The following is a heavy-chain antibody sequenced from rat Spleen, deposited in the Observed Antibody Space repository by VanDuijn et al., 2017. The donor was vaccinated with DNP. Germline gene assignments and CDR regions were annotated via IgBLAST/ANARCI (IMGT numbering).Heavy chain of an antibody. CDR1: GFTFSNYW. CDR2: ITSSGGSI. V-gene: IGHV5-31*01. D-gene: IGHD1-2*01. J-gene: IGHJ3*01. Sequence: EVQLVESGGGLVQPGGSLKLSCVASGFTFSNYWMTWIRQVPGRGLEWVASITSSGGSIYYPDSVKGRFTISRDDAKNTLYLQMNSLRSEDTATYYCAARYSSSWFAYWGQGTLVTVSS. CDR3: AARYSSSWFAY.